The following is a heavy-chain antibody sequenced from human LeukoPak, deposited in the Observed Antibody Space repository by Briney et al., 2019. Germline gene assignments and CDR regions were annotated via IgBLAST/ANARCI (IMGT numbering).Heavy chain of an antibody. J-gene: IGHJ4*02. CDR3: ARVYSDSSGYYVLGFDY. V-gene: IGHV1-8*01. CDR1: GYTFTSYD. D-gene: IGHD3-22*01. CDR2: MNPNSRNT. Sequence: ASVKVSCKASGYTFTSYDINWVRQAAGQGLEWVGWMNPNSRNTGYAQKFQGRVTMTMNTAISTAYMELSSLRSDDTAVYYCARVYSDSSGYYVLGFDYWGQGTLVTVSS.